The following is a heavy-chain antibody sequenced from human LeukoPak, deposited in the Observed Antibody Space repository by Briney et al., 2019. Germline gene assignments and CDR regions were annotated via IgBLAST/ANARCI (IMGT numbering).Heavy chain of an antibody. Sequence: KSSETLSLTCAVYGGSFSGYYWSWIRQPPGKGLEWIGEINHGGSTNYNPSLKSRVTISVDTSKNQFSLKLSSVTAADTAVYYCARVSSGWLYYFDYWGQGTLVTVSS. D-gene: IGHD6-19*01. CDR1: GGSFSGYY. V-gene: IGHV4-34*01. J-gene: IGHJ4*02. CDR3: ARVSSGWLYYFDY. CDR2: INHGGST.